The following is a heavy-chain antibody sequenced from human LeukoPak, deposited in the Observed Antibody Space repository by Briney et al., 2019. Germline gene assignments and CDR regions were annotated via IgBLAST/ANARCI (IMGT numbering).Heavy chain of an antibody. J-gene: IGHJ6*02. CDR3: ARLFGSSVPYYYYGMDV. CDR2: INHSGST. CDR1: GGSFSGYY. D-gene: IGHD6-6*01. V-gene: IGHV4-34*01. Sequence: SETLSLTCAVYGGSFSGYYWSWIRQPPGKGLEWIGEINHSGSTNYNPSLKSRVTISVDTSKNQFSLKLSSVTAADTAVYYCARLFGSSVPYYYYGMDVWGQGTTVTVSS.